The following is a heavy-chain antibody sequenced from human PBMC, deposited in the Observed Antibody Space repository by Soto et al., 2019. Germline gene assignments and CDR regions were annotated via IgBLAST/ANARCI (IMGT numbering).Heavy chain of an antibody. CDR3: ARDRKMSIQLWGYYGMEF. V-gene: IGHV1-18*01. Sequence: ASVKVSCKASGYTFTSYGISWVRQAPGQGLAWMGWISAYNGNTNYAQKLQGRVTMTTDTSTSTAYMELRSLRSDDTAVYYCARDRKMSIQLWGYYGMEFWCQANMVSVSS. CDR1: GYTFTSYG. J-gene: IGHJ6*02. D-gene: IGHD5-18*01. CDR2: ISAYNGNT.